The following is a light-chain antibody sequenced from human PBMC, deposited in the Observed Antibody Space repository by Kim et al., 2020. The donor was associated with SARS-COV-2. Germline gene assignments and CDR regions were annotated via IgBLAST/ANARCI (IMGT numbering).Light chain of an antibody. CDR1: RGVDSY. Sequence: DIRMTQSPSSLSASVGDRVSITCRAGRGVDSYLNWYQQKPGKVPKLLIYGVSTLNTGVPSRFSGSGSGTHFTLTISGLQRDDFATYYCQQSYFTPTFGPGTKVDIK. J-gene: IGKJ3*01. V-gene: IGKV1-39*01. CDR2: GVS. CDR3: QQSYFTPT.